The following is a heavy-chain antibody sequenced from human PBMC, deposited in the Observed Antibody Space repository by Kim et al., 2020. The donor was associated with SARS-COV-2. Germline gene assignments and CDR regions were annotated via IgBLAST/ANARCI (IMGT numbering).Heavy chain of an antibody. J-gene: IGHJ6*02. D-gene: IGHD3-10*01. V-gene: IGHV7-4-1*02. CDR3: ARGATMVQGVILYYYYGMDV. Sequence: ASVNVSCKASGDTFTSYAMNWVRQAPGQGLEWMGWINTNTGNPTYAQGFTGRFVFSLDTSVSTAYLQISSLKAEDTAVYYCARGATMVQGVILYYYYGMDVWGPGTTVTVSS. CDR2: INTNTGNP. CDR1: GDTFTSYA.